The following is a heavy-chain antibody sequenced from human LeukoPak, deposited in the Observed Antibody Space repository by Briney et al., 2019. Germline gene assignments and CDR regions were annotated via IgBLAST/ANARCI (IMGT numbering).Heavy chain of an antibody. V-gene: IGHV4-59*01. Sequence: SETLSLTCTVSGGSISSYYWSWIRQPPGKGLEWIGYIYYSGSTNYNPSLKSRVTISVDTSKDQFSLKLSSVTAADTAVYYCARTYYGSGSLYYYYYYMDVWGKGTTVTVSS. J-gene: IGHJ6*03. CDR3: ARTYYGSGSLYYYYYYMDV. D-gene: IGHD3-10*01. CDR1: GGSISSYY. CDR2: IYYSGST.